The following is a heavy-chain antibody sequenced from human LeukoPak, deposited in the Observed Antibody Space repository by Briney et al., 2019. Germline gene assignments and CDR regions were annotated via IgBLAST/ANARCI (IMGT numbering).Heavy chain of an antibody. CDR2: IYHSGST. V-gene: IGHV4-30-2*01. CDR1: GGSISSGGYY. Sequence: SETLSLTCTVSGGSISSGGYYWSWIRQPPGKGLEWIGYIYHSGSTYYNPSLKSRVTISVDRSKNQFSLKLSSVTAADTAVYYCARDAYYYDSPAHWFAPWCQVTLVTVS. D-gene: IGHD3-22*01. CDR3: ARDAYYYDSPAHWFAP. J-gene: IGHJ5*02.